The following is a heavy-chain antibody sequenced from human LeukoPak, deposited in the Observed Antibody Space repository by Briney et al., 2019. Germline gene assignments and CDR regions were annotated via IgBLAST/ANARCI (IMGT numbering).Heavy chain of an antibody. D-gene: IGHD6-6*01. J-gene: IGHJ6*02. CDR1: GYTFTGYY. CDR2: INPNSDGA. V-gene: IGHV1-2*02. CDR3: ARAFADPPIAARPIYYYYYGMDV. Sequence: GASVNVSCKASGYTFTGYYMHWVRHAPGQGLEWRGWINPNSDGANYAQEVQGGGTMTRDTSISTAYMELSRLRSDHTAVYYSARAFADPPIAARPIYYYYYGMDVWGQGTTVTVSS.